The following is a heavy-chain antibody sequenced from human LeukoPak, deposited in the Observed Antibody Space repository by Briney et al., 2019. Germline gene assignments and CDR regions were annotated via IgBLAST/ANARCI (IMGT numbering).Heavy chain of an antibody. CDR1: GYSLTQLS. CDR2: FDPVDGET. Sequence: ASVKVSCKVSGYSLTQLSMHWVRQGIGRGLEWMGGFDPVDGETIYAQKFQGRVTMTENTSTDTAFMELSSLRSDDTAVYYCAILLEDYAFSTGSAKDYWGQGTLVTVSS. CDR3: AILLEDYAFSTGSAKDY. J-gene: IGHJ4*02. D-gene: IGHD3-3*01. V-gene: IGHV1-24*01.